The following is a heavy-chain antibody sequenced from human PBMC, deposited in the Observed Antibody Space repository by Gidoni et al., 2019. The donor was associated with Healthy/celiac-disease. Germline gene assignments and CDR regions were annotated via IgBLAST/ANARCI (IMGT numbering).Heavy chain of an antibody. CDR1: GGSISSTSYY. Sequence: QLQLQESVPGLVKPAETLSLTCTVSGGSISSTSYYWGWIRPPPGKGLEWIANIYYSGSTYYHPSLKSRLTISVDTSKNQFSLKLSSVTAADTAVYYCARLDYGDYVGQGYYHMDVWGKGTTVTVSS. D-gene: IGHD4-17*01. J-gene: IGHJ6*03. V-gene: IGHV4-39*01. CDR2: IYYSGST. CDR3: ARLDYGDYVGQGYYHMDV.